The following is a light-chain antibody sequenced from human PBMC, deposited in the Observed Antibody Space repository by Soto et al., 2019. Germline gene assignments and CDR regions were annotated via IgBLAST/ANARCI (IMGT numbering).Light chain of an antibody. Sequence: DIQMTQSPSTLSASVGDRVTITCQASQSISNWLAWYQQKPGKAPKLLIYKASSLESGVPSRFSGSGSGTEFTLTISSLQPDDFATYYCQQYKSYFLTFGGGTKVEIK. V-gene: IGKV1-5*03. J-gene: IGKJ4*01. CDR1: QSISNW. CDR2: KAS. CDR3: QQYKSYFLT.